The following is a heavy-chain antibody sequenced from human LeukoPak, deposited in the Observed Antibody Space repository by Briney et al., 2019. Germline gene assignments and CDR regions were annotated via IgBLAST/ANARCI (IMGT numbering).Heavy chain of an antibody. CDR2: IYTSGNT. CDR1: GGSISSGSSY. Sequence: SETLSLTCTVSGGSISSGSSYWRWIRQPAGKGLEWIGSIYTSGNTNYKPSLPSRVTISVDTAKNQFSLTLSSVTAGDTAVYYCTRGDNTWGQGTLVTVSS. V-gene: IGHV4-61*02. CDR3: TRGDNT. J-gene: IGHJ5*02. D-gene: IGHD2/OR15-2a*01.